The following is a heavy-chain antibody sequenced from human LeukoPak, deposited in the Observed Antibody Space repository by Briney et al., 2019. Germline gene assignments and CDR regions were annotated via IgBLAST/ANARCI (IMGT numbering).Heavy chain of an antibody. V-gene: IGHV4-61*02. Sequence: SQTLSLTCTVSGGSISSGSYYWRWIRQPPGKGLEWIGRIYNSGNTNYNPSLKTRVTISVDTSKNQFPLKLSSVTAADTAVYYCARGHYYYDSTGYYYLDYWGQGTLVTVSS. CDR3: ARGHYYYDSTGYYYLDY. D-gene: IGHD3-22*01. CDR2: IYNSGNT. J-gene: IGHJ4*02. CDR1: GGSISSGSYY.